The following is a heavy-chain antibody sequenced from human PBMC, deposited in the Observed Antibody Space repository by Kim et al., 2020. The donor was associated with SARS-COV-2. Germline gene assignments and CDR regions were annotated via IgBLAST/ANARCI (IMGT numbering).Heavy chain of an antibody. Sequence: GGSLRLSCAASGFTFSSYAMHWVRQAPGKGLEYVSAISSNGGSTYYANSVKGRFTLSRDNSKNTLYLQMGSLRAEDMAVYYCARDRRGVLRYFDWLLGPVDYWGEGTLVTVSS. D-gene: IGHD3-9*01. CDR1: GFTFSSYA. CDR2: ISSNGGST. J-gene: IGHJ4*02. CDR3: ARDRRGVLRYFDWLLGPVDY. V-gene: IGHV3-64*01.